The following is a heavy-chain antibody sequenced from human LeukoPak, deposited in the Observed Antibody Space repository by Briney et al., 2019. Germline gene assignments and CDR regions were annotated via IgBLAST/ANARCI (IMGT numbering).Heavy chain of an antibody. Sequence: PGGSLRLSCAASGFTFSSYSMNWVRQAPGKGLGWVSYISSSSSTIYYADSVKGRFTISRDNAKNSLYLQMNSLRAEDTAVYYCARDPTDRLRYFDWLFLGYFDYWGQGTLVTVSS. V-gene: IGHV3-48*01. J-gene: IGHJ4*02. CDR1: GFTFSSYS. CDR3: ARDPTDRLRYFDWLFLGYFDY. CDR2: ISSSSSTI. D-gene: IGHD3-9*01.